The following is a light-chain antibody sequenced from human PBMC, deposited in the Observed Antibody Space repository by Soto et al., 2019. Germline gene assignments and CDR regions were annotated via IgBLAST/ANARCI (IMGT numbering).Light chain of an antibody. V-gene: IGLV2-14*01. CDR1: SSDVGGYNY. CDR2: EVS. J-gene: IGLJ2*01. CDR3: TSYTSSISRL. Sequence: QSVLTQPASVSGSPGQSITISCTGTSSDVGGYNYVSWYQQHPGKAPKLIIYEVSNRPSGVSNRFSGSKSGNTASLTISGLQAEDEADYYCTSYTSSISRLFGGGTKVTVL.